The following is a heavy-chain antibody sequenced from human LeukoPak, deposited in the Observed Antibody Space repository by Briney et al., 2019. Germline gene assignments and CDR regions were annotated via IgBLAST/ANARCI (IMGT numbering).Heavy chain of an antibody. V-gene: IGHV4-34*01. J-gene: IGHJ4*02. Sequence: PSETLSLTCAVYGGSFSGYYWSWIRQPPGKGLEWIGEINHSGSTNYNPSLKSRVTISVDTSKNQFSLKLSSVTAADTAVYYCARVRLYYGHDYWGQGTLATVSS. D-gene: IGHD3-10*01. CDR1: GGSFSGYY. CDR2: INHSGST. CDR3: ARVRLYYGHDY.